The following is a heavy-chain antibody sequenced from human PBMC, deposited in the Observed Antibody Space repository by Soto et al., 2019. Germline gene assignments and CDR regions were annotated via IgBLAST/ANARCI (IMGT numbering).Heavy chain of an antibody. CDR1: GGSFSGYY. V-gene: IGHV4-34*01. J-gene: IGHJ4*02. Sequence: NPSETLSLTCAVYGGSFSGYYWSWIRQPPGKGLEWIGEINHSGSTNYNPSLKSRVTISVDTSKNQFSLKLSSVTAADTAVYYCARGGRITMIVVVTPFDYWGQGTLVTVSS. D-gene: IGHD3-22*01. CDR2: INHSGST. CDR3: ARGGRITMIVVVTPFDY.